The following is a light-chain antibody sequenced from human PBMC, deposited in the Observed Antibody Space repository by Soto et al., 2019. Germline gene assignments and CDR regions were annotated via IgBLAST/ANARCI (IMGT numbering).Light chain of an antibody. Sequence: EIVMTQSPATLSVSPGERATLSCRASQSVSSNLAWYQQKPGQAPRLPIYGASTRATGIPARFSGSGSGTEFTLTISSLQSEDFAVYYCQQYNNWPGYTFGQGTKLEIK. J-gene: IGKJ2*01. CDR2: GAS. CDR1: QSVSSN. V-gene: IGKV3-15*01. CDR3: QQYNNWPGYT.